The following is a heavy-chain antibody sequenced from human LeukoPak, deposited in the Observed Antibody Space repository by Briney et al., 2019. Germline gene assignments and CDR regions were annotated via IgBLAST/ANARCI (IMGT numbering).Heavy chain of an antibody. J-gene: IGHJ3*02. V-gene: IGHV1-2*02. Sequence: ASVKVSCKASGYTFTGYYMHWVRQAPGQGLEWMGWINPNSGGTNYAQKFQGRVTMTRDTSISTAYMELSSLRSEDTAVYYCARENVILTGYYNVDAFDIWGQGTMVTVSS. CDR3: ARENVILTGYYNVDAFDI. CDR2: INPNSGGT. D-gene: IGHD3-9*01. CDR1: GYTFTGYY.